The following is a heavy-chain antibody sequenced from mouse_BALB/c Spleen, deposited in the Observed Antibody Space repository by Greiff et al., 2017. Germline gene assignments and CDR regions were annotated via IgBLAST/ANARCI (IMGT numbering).Heavy chain of an antibody. V-gene: IGHV14-4*02. Sequence: EVQLQQSGAELVRSGASVKLSCTASGFNIKDYYMHWVKQRPEKGLEWIGWIDPENGDTEYAPKFQGKATMTADTSSNTAYLQLSSLTSEDTAVYYCNGGTGAYWGQGTLVTVSA. CDR3: NGGTGAY. D-gene: IGHD3-3*01. CDR2: IDPENGDT. CDR1: GFNIKDYY. J-gene: IGHJ3*01.